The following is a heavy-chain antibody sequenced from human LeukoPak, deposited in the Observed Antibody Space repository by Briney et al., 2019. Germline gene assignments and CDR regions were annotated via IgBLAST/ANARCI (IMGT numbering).Heavy chain of an antibody. CDR1: GFTFSNHA. CDR2: ISYDGSSK. CDR3: ARVGLCTSTRCHDAFDF. J-gene: IGHJ3*01. D-gene: IGHD2-2*01. V-gene: IGHV3-30-3*01. Sequence: GGSLRLSCAASGFTFSNHAMHWVRQAPGKGLEWVAVISYDGSSKSYADSVKGRFTISRGNSKNTLYLQMNSLRTEDTAVYYCARVGLCTSTRCHDAFDFWGQGTMVTVSS.